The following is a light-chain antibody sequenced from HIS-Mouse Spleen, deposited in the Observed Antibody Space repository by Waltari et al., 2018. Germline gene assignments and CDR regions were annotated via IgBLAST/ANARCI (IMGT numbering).Light chain of an antibody. CDR2: EDS. Sequence: SYELTQPPSVSVSPGQTARITCPGDALPKKYAYGYQQKSGQAPVLVIYEDSKRPSGLPERFSGSSSGTMATLTISGAQVEDEADYYCYSTDSSGNHRVFGGGTKLTVL. V-gene: IGLV3-10*01. CDR3: YSTDSSGNHRV. J-gene: IGLJ2*01. CDR1: ALPKKY.